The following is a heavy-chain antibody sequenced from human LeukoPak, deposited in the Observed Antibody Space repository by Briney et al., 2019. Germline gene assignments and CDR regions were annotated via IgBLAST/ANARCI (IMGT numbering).Heavy chain of an antibody. D-gene: IGHD1-7*01. CDR3: ARETSGTSTGWFDP. J-gene: IGHJ5*02. V-gene: IGHV1-2*02. CDR1: TYTFSDYY. CDR2: ISHNSGGT. Sequence: ASVKVSCKASTYTFSDYYMHWVRQAPGQGLEWMGWISHNSGGTNYAQKFQGRVTMTRDTSISTAYMDLSRLTSDDTAVYYCARETSGTSTGWFDPWGQGTLVTVSS.